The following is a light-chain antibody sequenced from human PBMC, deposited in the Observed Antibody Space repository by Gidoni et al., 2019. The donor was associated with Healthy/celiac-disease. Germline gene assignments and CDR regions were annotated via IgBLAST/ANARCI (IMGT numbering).Light chain of an antibody. V-gene: IGKV3-15*01. J-gene: IGKJ3*01. CDR2: GAS. CDR1: QRVSSN. Sequence: DIVMTQSPATLSVSPGERATLSCRASQRVSSNLACYQQKPGQAPRLLIYGASTRATGIPARFSGSGSGTEFTLTISSLQSEDFAVYYCQQYNNWPPGFTFGPGTKVDIK. CDR3: QQYNNWPPGFT.